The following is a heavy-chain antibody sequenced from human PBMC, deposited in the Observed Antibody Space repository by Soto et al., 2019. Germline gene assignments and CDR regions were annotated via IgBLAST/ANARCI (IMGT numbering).Heavy chain of an antibody. CDR3: AKGRHPNIGWSYYFDY. V-gene: IGHV3-48*02. CDR2: ISPRGDNI. CDR1: GFSLANFP. D-gene: IGHD6-19*01. Sequence: GGSLRLSCVGSGFSLANFPMNWVRQTPGKGLEWISYISPRGDNIYYTESVKGRFTISRDNARNSLYLQMNSLRDEDAALYYCAKGRHPNIGWSYYFDYWGQGVPVTVSS. J-gene: IGHJ4*02.